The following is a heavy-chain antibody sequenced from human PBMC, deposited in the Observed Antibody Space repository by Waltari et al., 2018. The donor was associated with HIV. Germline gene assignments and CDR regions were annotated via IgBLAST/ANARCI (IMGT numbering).Heavy chain of an antibody. V-gene: IGHV1-24*01. J-gene: IGHJ4*02. CDR3: ATGTAYYYDSSGYPFDY. CDR1: GYTLTELS. CDR2: FDPEDAET. D-gene: IGHD3-22*01. Sequence: QVQLVQSGAEVKKAGASVKVSCKVSGYTLTELSMHWVRQDPGKGLEWMGGFDPEDAETIYAQKSQGRATMTEDTSTDTAYMELSSLRSEDTAVYYCATGTAYYYDSSGYPFDYWGKGTLVTVSS.